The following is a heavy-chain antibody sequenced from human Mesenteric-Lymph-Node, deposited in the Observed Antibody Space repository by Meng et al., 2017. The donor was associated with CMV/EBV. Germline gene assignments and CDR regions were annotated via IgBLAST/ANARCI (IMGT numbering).Heavy chain of an antibody. CDR2: INHSGST. CDR3: ARGRGLLWFGELFRGIDGMDV. Sequence: GSLRLSCAASGFTFSDYYMSWIRQAPGKGLEWIGEINHSGSTNYNPSLKSRVTISVDTSKNQFSLKLSSVTAADTAVYYCARGRGLLWFGELFRGIDGMDVWGQGTTVTVSS. J-gene: IGHJ6*02. D-gene: IGHD3-10*01. CDR1: GFTFSDYY. V-gene: IGHV4-34*01.